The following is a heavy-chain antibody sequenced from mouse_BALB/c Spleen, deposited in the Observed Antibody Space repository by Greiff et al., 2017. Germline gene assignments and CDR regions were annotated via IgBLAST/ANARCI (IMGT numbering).Heavy chain of an antibody. D-gene: IGHD2-4*01. V-gene: IGHV6-3*03. J-gene: IGHJ1*01. CDR2: IRLKSDNYAT. CDR1: GFTFSSYW. CDR3: TRYYDYWYFDV. Sequence: DVKLVGSGGGLVQPGGSMKLSCVASGFTFSSYWMSLVRQSPEKGLEWVAEIRLKSDNYATHYAESVKGKFTISRDDSKSRLYLQMNSLRAEDTGIYYCTRYYDYWYFDVWGAGTTVTVSS.